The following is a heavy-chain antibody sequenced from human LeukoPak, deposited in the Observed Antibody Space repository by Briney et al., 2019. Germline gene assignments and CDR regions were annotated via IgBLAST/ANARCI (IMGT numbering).Heavy chain of an antibody. Sequence: GGSLRLSCAAPGFTFSSYGMHWVRQAPGKGRGGVSYFMRSSTTIYYADSVKGRFTISRDNAKNSLYLQMNSLRAEDTAVYYCARSDYDFWSAHDAFDIWGQGTMVTVSS. CDR1: GFTFSSYG. CDR3: ARSDYDFWSAHDAFDI. D-gene: IGHD3-3*01. CDR2: FMRSSTTI. J-gene: IGHJ3*02. V-gene: IGHV3-48*04.